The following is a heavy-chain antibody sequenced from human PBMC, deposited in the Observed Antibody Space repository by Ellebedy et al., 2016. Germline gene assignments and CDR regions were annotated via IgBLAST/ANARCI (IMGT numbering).Heavy chain of an antibody. V-gene: IGHV3-23*01. CDR1: GFTFTSYA. Sequence: GESLKISCAASGFTFTSYAINWVRQVPGKGLEWVSVICRRSENTHYADSVKGRFTISRDNSKSTLYLQMNSLGAEDTAIYYCAKASVAADGTRFGMDVWGQGTTVTVSS. CDR2: ICRRSENT. J-gene: IGHJ6*02. D-gene: IGHD6-13*01. CDR3: AKASVAADGTRFGMDV.